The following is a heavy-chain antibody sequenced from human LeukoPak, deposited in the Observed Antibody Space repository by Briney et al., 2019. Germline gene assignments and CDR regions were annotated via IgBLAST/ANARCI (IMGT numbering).Heavy chain of an antibody. D-gene: IGHD3-10*01. J-gene: IGHJ4*02. CDR2: IIPIFGTA. CDR3: ARKRRWFGATHYFDY. CDR1: GGTFSSYA. Sequence: ASVKVSCKASGGTFSSYAISWVRQAPGQGLEWMGGIIPIFGTANYAQKFQGRVTITTDESTSTAYMELSSLRSEGTAVYYCARKRRWFGATHYFDYWGQGTLVTVSS. V-gene: IGHV1-69*05.